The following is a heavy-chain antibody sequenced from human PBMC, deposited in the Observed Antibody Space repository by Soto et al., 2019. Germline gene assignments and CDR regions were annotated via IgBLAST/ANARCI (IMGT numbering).Heavy chain of an antibody. CDR1: GFTFSSSA. J-gene: IGHJ5*02. V-gene: IGHV3-23*01. CDR3: ARCTVDTIVTSGWCHYLDP. D-gene: IGHD6-19*01. Sequence: EVQLLDSGGGLVQPGGSLRLSCAASGFTFSSSAMSWVRQAPGKGLEWVSAVSGGGGTTYYADSVRGRFTISRDNSKNPLYLQMNSLRAEDTAIYFCARCTVDTIVTSGWCHYLDPWGQGTLVTVSS. CDR2: VSGGGGTT.